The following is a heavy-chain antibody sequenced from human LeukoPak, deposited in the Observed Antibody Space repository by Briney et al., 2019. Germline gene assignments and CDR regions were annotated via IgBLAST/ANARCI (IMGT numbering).Heavy chain of an antibody. CDR1: GGSFSGYY. CDR3: ATRVRTTVRFDY. CDR2: INHSGST. V-gene: IGHV4-34*01. D-gene: IGHD4-17*01. Sequence: SETLSLTCAVYGGSFSGYYWSWIRQPPGKGLEWIGEINHSGSTNYNPSLKSRVTISVDTSKNQFSLKLSSVTAADTAVYYCATRVRTTVRFDYWGQGTLVTVSS. J-gene: IGHJ4*02.